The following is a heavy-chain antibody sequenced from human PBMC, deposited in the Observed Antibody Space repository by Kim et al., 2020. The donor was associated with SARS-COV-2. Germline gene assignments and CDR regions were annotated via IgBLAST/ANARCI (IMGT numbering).Heavy chain of an antibody. J-gene: IGHJ4*02. D-gene: IGHD5-12*01. CDR3: ARGWRGGYNSGRSYDLDY. V-gene: IGHV4-59*01. CDR2: IYYSGST. CDR1: GGSFSSYY. Sequence: SETLSLTCTVSGGSFSSYYWSWIRQPPGKGLEWIGYIYYSGSTNYNPSLKSRVTISVDTSKNQFSLKLSSVTAADTAVYYCARGWRGGYNSGRSYDLDYWGQGTLVTVSS.